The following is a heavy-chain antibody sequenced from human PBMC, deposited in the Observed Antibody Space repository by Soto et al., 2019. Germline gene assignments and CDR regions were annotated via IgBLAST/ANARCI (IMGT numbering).Heavy chain of an antibody. CDR2: IYYSGST. D-gene: IGHD6-13*01. Sequence: SQTLSLTCTVSGGSISSYYWSWIRQPPGKGLEWIGYIYYSGSTNYNPSLKSRVTISVDTSKNQFSLKLSSVTAADTDVYYCARYRREAVAGYTLDNWGQGILVTV. V-gene: IGHV4-59*01. CDR3: ARYRREAVAGYTLDN. CDR1: GGSISSYY. J-gene: IGHJ4*02.